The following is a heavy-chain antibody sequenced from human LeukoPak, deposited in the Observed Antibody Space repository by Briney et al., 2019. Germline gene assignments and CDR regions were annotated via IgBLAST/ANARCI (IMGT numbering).Heavy chain of an antibody. CDR1: GGSISSGSYY. CDR3: ARENYYDSSGSKVFDY. CDR2: IYTSGST. Sequence: SETLSLTCTVSGGSISSGSYYWSWIRQPAGKGLEWIGRIYTSGSTNYNPSLKSRVTISVDRSKNQFSLKLSSVTAADTAVYYCARENYYDSSGSKVFDYWGQGTLVTVSS. D-gene: IGHD3-22*01. V-gene: IGHV4-61*02. J-gene: IGHJ4*02.